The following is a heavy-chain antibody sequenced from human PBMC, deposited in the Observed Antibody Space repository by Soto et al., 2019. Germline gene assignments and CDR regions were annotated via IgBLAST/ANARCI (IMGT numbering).Heavy chain of an antibody. D-gene: IGHD3-9*01. J-gene: IGHJ6*02. CDR3: ARDARGTRGFDEMDI. CDR1: VYIFTGYH. V-gene: IGHV1-2*02. Sequence: GXSVKVSCQASVYIFTGYHIQWVRQAPGRGLEWMGWINPNSGDTEYAQNFQGRVTMTRDTSFNLVYMEMSGLMSDDTAVYYCARDARGTRGFDEMDIWGQGPTVTVSS. CDR2: INPNSGDT.